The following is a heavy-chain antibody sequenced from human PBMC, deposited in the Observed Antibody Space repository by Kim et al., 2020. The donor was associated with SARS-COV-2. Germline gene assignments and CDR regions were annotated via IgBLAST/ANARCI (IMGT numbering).Heavy chain of an antibody. D-gene: IGHD3-10*01. CDR3: YSMVLRDDAFDI. Sequence: GGSLRLSCAASGFTFSSYAMSWVRQAPGKGLEWVSAISGSGGSTYYADSVKGRFTISRDNSKNTLYLQMNSLRAEDTAVYYCYSMVLRDDAFDIWGQGTMVTVSS. CDR2: ISGSGGST. J-gene: IGHJ3*02. CDR1: GFTFSSYA. V-gene: IGHV3-23*01.